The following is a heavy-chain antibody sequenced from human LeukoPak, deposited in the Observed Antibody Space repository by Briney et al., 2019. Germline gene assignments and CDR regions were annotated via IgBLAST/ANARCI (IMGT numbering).Heavy chain of an antibody. Sequence: SETLSLTCTVSGGSISSSSYYWGWIRQPPGKGLEWIGSIYYSGSTYYNPSLKSRATISVDTSKNQFSLKLSSVTAADTAVYYCAPLTNYYDTRFDPWGQGTLVTVSS. CDR1: GGSISSSSYY. J-gene: IGHJ5*02. V-gene: IGHV4-39*01. D-gene: IGHD3-22*01. CDR3: APLTNYYDTRFDP. CDR2: IYYSGST.